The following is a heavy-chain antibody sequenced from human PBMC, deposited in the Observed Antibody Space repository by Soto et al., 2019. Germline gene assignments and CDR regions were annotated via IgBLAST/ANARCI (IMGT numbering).Heavy chain of an antibody. D-gene: IGHD3-3*01. J-gene: IGHJ6*02. Sequence: EVQLVESGGGLVQPGGSLRLSCAASGFTFSSYEMNWVRQAPGKGLEWVSYISSSGSTIYYADSVKGRFTISRDNAKNSLYLQMNSLRAEDTAVYYCARGSNYAFWSGYFNYYYYYGMDVWGQGTTVTVSS. CDR2: ISSSGSTI. CDR1: GFTFSSYE. V-gene: IGHV3-48*03. CDR3: ARGSNYAFWSGYFNYYYYYGMDV.